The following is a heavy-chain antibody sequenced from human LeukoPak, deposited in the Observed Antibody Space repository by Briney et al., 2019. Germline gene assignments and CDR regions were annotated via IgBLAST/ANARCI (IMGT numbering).Heavy chain of an antibody. D-gene: IGHD1-1*01. CDR2: MNPNSGNT. J-gene: IGHJ4*02. CDR1: GYTFTSYD. CDR3: ARGPHWNPKSFFDY. Sequence: ASVKVSCKASGYTFTSYDINWVRQATGQGLEWMGWMNPNSGNTGYAQKFQGRVTMTRNTSISTAYMELSSLRSEDTAVYYCARGPHWNPKSFFDYWGQGTLVTVSS. V-gene: IGHV1-8*01.